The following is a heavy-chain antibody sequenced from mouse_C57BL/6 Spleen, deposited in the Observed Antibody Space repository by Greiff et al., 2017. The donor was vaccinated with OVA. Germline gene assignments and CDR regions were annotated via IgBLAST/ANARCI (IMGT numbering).Heavy chain of an antibody. CDR1: GYAFSSSW. CDR2: IYPGDGDT. CDR3: ASHYDYDAMDY. Sequence: VQLQQSGPELVKPGASVKISCKASGYAFSSSWMNWVKQRPGKGLEWIGRIYPGDGDTNYNGKFKGKATLTADKSSSTAYMQLSSLTSEDSAVYFCASHYDYDAMDYWGQGTSVTVSS. V-gene: IGHV1-82*01. J-gene: IGHJ4*01. D-gene: IGHD1-1*02.